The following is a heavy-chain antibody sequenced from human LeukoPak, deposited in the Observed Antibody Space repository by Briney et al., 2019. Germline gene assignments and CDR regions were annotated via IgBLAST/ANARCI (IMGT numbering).Heavy chain of an antibody. D-gene: IGHD6-13*01. CDR3: ARDSSTSNYYYGMDV. CDR1: GFTFSSYT. V-gene: IGHV3-23*01. Sequence: GGSLRLSCAASGFTFSSYTMSWVRQAPGKGLAWVSGTSGSGDSTYYADSVKGRFTISRDNSKNTLYLQLNSLRAEDTAVYYCARDSSTSNYYYGMDVWGQGTTVTVSS. CDR2: TSGSGDST. J-gene: IGHJ6*02.